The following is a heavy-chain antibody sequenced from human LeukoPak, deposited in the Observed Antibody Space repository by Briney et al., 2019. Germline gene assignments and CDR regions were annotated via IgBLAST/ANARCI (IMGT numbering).Heavy chain of an antibody. CDR1: GFTFSTYN. V-gene: IGHV3-48*01. J-gene: IGHJ4*02. D-gene: IGHD1-26*01. Sequence: PGGSLRLSCAASGFTFSTYNMNWVRQAPGKGLEWVSYISSSTSTIYYADSVKGRFTISRDNAKNSLYLQMNGLRAEDTAVYYCARDGESFPFSFDYWGQGTLVTVSS. CDR3: ARDGESFPFSFDY. CDR2: ISSSTSTI.